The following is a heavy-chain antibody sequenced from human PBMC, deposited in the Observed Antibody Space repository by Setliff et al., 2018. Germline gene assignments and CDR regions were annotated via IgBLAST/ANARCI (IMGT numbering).Heavy chain of an antibody. CDR3: ARPYYDSRYAFDI. CDR1: GYTFTSYG. CDR2: ISAYNGNT. J-gene: IGHJ3*02. Sequence: GASVKVSCKASGYTFTSYGISWVRQAPGQGLEWMGWISAYNGNTNYAQKLQGRVTITTDESTRTAYMELSSLRSEDTAVYYCARPYYDSRYAFDIWGQGTMVTVSS. D-gene: IGHD3-22*01. V-gene: IGHV1-18*01.